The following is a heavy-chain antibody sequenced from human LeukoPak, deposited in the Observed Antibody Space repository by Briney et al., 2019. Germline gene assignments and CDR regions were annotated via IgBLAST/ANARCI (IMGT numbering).Heavy chain of an antibody. CDR2: IFPRDSDV. Sequence: GESLKISCNTSAYTFTSYWIGWVRQTPASGLECMGVIFPRDSDVRYSPSFQGQVTISADKSTNTAYLHWGSLKASDRAMYYCVRSLPGTLLRGYGMDVWGPGTTVTVS. V-gene: IGHV5-51*01. CDR1: AYTFTSYW. D-gene: IGHD3-10*01. J-gene: IGHJ6*02. CDR3: VRSLPGTLLRGYGMDV.